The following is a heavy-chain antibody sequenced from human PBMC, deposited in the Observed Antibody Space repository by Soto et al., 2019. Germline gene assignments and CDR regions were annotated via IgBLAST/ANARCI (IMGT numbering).Heavy chain of an antibody. J-gene: IGHJ5*02. V-gene: IGHV4-4*02. CDR1: GGSISRSNW. Sequence: QVQLQESGPGLVKPSWTLSLTCAVSGGSISRSNWWSWGRQPPGKGLEWIGYIYHSGSTYYNPSLKSRVTISADRSKNQFSLKLSSVTAADTAVYYCARVPSPWGQGTLVTVSS. CDR2: IYHSGST. CDR3: ARVPSP.